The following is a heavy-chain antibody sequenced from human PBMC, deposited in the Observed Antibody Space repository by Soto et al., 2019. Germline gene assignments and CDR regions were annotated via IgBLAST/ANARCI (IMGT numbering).Heavy chain of an antibody. J-gene: IGHJ3*02. D-gene: IGHD6-19*01. V-gene: IGHV4-30-2*01. CDR2: IYRDGNT. CDR1: GDSISSGHYS. CDR3: ARGYSSGWPDAFDI. Sequence: QLQLQESGSGLVKPSQTLSLTCAVSGDSISSGHYSWSWIRQPPGKGQEWIGYIYRDGNTYYNLSLESRVTISVHRSQNHFSLTLSSVTAADTAVYFCARGYSSGWPDAFDIWGQGTMVTVSS.